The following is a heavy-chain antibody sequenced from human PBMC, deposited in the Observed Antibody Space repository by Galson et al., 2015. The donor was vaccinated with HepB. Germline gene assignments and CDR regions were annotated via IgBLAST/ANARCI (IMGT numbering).Heavy chain of an antibody. D-gene: IGHD5-24*01. CDR2: IYYSGST. CDR3: ARTPQNRGGYNDEGAFDI. V-gene: IGHV4-59*08. J-gene: IGHJ3*02. Sequence: SETLSLTCTVSGGSISSYYWSWIRQPPGKGLEWIGYIYYSGSTNYNPSLKSRVTISVDTSKNQFSLKRSSVTAADTAVYYCARTPQNRGGYNDEGAFDIWGQGTMVTVSS. CDR1: GGSISSYY.